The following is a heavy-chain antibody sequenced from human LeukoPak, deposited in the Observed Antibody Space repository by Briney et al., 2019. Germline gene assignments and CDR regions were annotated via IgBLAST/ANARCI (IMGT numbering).Heavy chain of an antibody. CDR2: IYYSGST. V-gene: IGHV4-59*01. J-gene: IGHJ6*02. Sequence: SETLSLTCTVSGGSISSYYWSWIRQPPGKGLEWIGYIYYSGSTNYNHSLKSRVTISVDTSKNQFSLKLSSVTAADTAVYYCARDSSTLAATSYGMDVWGQGTTVTVSS. CDR3: ARDSSTLAATSYGMDV. CDR1: GGSISSYY. D-gene: IGHD2-15*01.